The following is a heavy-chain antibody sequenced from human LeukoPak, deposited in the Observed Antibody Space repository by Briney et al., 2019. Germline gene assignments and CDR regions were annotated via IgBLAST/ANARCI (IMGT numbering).Heavy chain of an antibody. CDR3: VTLGYCSSTSCYANWFDP. D-gene: IGHD2-2*01. Sequence: SETLSLTCTVSGGSTSSSSYYWGWIRQPPGKGLEWIGSIYYSGSTYYNPSLKSRVTISVDTSKNQFSLKLSSVTAADTAVYYGVTLGYCSSTSCYANWFDPWGQGTLVTVSS. CDR1: GGSTSSSSYY. J-gene: IGHJ5*02. CDR2: IYYSGST. V-gene: IGHV4-39*01.